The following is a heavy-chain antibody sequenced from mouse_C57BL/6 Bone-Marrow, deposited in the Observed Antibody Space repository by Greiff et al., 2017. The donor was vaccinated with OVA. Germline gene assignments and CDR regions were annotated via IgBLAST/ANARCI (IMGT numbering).Heavy chain of an antibody. D-gene: IGHD2-5*01. V-gene: IGHV1-39*01. Sequence: EVQLQESGPELVKPGASVKISCKASGYSFTDYNMNWVKQSNGKSLEWIGVINPNYGTTSYNQKFKGKATLTVDQSSSTAYMQLNSLTSEDSAVYYCARHAYYSNYVYFDYWGQGTTLTVSS. CDR2: INPNYGTT. CDR1: GYSFTDYN. CDR3: ARHAYYSNYVYFDY. J-gene: IGHJ2*01.